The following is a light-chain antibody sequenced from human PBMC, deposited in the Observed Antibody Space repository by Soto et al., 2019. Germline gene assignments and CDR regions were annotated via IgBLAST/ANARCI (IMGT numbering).Light chain of an antibody. CDR3: CSYAGSYTYEV. J-gene: IGLJ3*02. V-gene: IGLV2-11*01. Sequence: QSALTQPRSVSGSPGQSVTISCTGTSSDVAAYNYVSWYQQHPGKAPKLLICDVSRRPSGVPDRFSGSKSGNTASLTISGLQAEDEADYYCCSYAGSYTYEVFGGGTKLTVL. CDR2: DVS. CDR1: SSDVAAYNY.